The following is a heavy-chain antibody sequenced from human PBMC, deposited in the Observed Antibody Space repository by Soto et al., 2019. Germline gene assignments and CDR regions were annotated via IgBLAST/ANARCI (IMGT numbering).Heavy chain of an antibody. V-gene: IGHV4-38-2*01. CDR2: IYHSGNT. CDR3: ARQYSSSSNWFDP. Sequence: SETLSLTCSVSGYSISSGYYWGWIRQPPGKGLEWIGSIYHSGNTHYNPSLRSRVTVSVDTSKNQCSLKLSSVTAADTAVCYCARQYSSSSNWFDPWGQGTLVTVSS. CDR1: GYSISSGYY. J-gene: IGHJ5*02. D-gene: IGHD2-2*01.